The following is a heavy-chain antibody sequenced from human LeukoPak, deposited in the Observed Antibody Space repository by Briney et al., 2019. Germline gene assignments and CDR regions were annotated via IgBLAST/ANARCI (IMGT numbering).Heavy chain of an antibody. V-gene: IGHV3-74*01. CDR1: GFTISNYW. J-gene: IGHJ5*02. CDR2: INSDGSST. CDR3: ARDPHGYWWFDP. Sequence: GGSLRLSCAASGFTISNYWMHWVRQAPGKGLVWVSRINSDGSSTSYADSVKGRFTISGDNAKNTLYLQMNSLRAEDTAVYYCARDPHGYWWFDPWGQGTLVTVSS. D-gene: IGHD5-18*01.